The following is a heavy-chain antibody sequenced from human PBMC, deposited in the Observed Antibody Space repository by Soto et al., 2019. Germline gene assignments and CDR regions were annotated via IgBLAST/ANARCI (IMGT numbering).Heavy chain of an antibody. V-gene: IGHV3-30*03. J-gene: IGHJ4*02. Sequence: QVQLVESGGGVVQPGRSLRLTCAASGFPFTTYGMHWVREGPGKGLEWVAVISYDGSNKYYADSVKGRFTISRDNSKHTLYLQMNSLSPEDTALYYCVGGQYYFDYRGQGTLVTVSS. CDR3: VGGQYYFDY. CDR2: ISYDGSNK. CDR1: GFPFTTYG. D-gene: IGHD3-10*01.